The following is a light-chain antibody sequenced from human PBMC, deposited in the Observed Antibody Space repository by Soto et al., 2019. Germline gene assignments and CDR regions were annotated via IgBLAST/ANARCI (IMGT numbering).Light chain of an antibody. Sequence: DIQMTQSPSTLSASVGDRVTITCRASQSISSWLAWYQQKPGKAPKLLIYKASSLESGVPSRVSGSGSGTEFTLTISSLQPDEFATYYCQQYNSYPRTFGGGTKVEVK. J-gene: IGKJ4*01. CDR3: QQYNSYPRT. CDR1: QSISSW. CDR2: KAS. V-gene: IGKV1-5*03.